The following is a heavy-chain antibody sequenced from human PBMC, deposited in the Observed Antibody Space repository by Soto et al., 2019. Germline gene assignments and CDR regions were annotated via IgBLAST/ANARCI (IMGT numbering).Heavy chain of an antibody. CDR2: INHSGST. V-gene: IGHV4-34*01. CDR1: GGSFSGYY. Sequence: QVQLQQWGAGLLKPSETLSLTCAVYGGSFSGYYWSWIRQPPGKGLEWIGEINHSGSTNYNPSLKSRVTISVDTSKNQFSLKVSAVTGAATAVYYCARVGPDILTGSYYFDYWGQGTLVTVSS. J-gene: IGHJ4*02. CDR3: ARVGPDILTGSYYFDY. D-gene: IGHD3-9*01.